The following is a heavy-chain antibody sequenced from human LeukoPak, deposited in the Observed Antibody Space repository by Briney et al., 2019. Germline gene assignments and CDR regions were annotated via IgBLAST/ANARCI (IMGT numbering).Heavy chain of an antibody. J-gene: IGHJ3*02. V-gene: IGHV3-33*01. CDR2: IWYDGSNK. Sequence: PGGSLRLSCAASGFTFSSYGMHWVRQAPGKGLEWVAVIWYDGSNKYYADSVKGRFTISRDNSKNTLYLQMNSLRAEDTAVYYCARDRRHIVVVTAILDAFDIWGQGTMVTVSS. CDR1: GFTFSSYG. D-gene: IGHD2-21*02. CDR3: ARDRRHIVVVTAILDAFDI.